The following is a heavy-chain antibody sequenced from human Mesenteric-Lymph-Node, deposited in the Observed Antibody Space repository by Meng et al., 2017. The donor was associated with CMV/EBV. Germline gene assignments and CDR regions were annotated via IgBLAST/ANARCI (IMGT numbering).Heavy chain of an antibody. D-gene: IGHD3-16*01. J-gene: IGHJ4*02. CDR2: ISSSGSTI. CDR1: GFTFSSYE. V-gene: IGHV3-48*03. CDR3: ARVRFTHRYFDY. Sequence: GGSLRLSCAASGFTFSSYEMNWVRQAPGKGLEWVSYISSSGSTIYYADSVKGRFTISRDNAKNSLYLQMNSLRAEDTAVYYCARVRFTHRYFDYWGQGTLVTVSS.